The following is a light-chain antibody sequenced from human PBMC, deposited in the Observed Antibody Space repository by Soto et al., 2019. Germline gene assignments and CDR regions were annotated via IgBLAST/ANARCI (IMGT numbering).Light chain of an antibody. Sequence: EIVLTQSPGTLSLSPGERATLSCRASQSIRSHYLAWYQQKPGQAPRLLISGAHNRAPGIPDRFSGSESGTDFTLRISRLEPEDFAVYYCQQYGSSVTFDQGTKVETK. J-gene: IGKJ1*01. CDR3: QQYGSSVT. V-gene: IGKV3-20*01. CDR1: QSIRSHY. CDR2: GAH.